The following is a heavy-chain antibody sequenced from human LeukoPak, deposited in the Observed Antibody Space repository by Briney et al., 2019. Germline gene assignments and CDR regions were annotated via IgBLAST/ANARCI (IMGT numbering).Heavy chain of an antibody. CDR3: AKGEGPTVGIT. CDR2: SGGGGGRT. D-gene: IGHD1-7*01. V-gene: IGHV3-23*01. Sequence: GGSLRLSCAASGFIFNNYVMSWVRQGPGKGLEWVSASGGGGGRTYYADCVKGRFTISRDNSNNTLFLQMGSLRAEDTAVYYCAKGEGPTVGITWGQGTLVTVTS. CDR1: GFIFNNYV. J-gene: IGHJ4*02.